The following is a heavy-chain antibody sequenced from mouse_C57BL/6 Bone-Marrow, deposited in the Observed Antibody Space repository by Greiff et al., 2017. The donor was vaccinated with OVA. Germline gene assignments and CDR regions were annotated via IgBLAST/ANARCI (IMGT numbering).Heavy chain of an antibody. Sequence: EVQGVESGAELVRPGASVKLSCTASGFNITDYYMHWVKQRPEQGLEWIGWIDPENGDTEYASKFQGKATITADTSSNTAYLQLSSLTSEDTAVYYWTASYVGPGAMDDWGQGTSVTVSS. CDR1: GFNITDYY. V-gene: IGHV14-4*01. J-gene: IGHJ4*01. CDR2: IDPENGDT. CDR3: TASYVGPGAMDD. D-gene: IGHD1-1*01.